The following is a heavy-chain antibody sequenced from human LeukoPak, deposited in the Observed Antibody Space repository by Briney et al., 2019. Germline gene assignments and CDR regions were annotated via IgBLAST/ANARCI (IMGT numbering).Heavy chain of an antibody. D-gene: IGHD1-1*01. Sequence: QAGGSLRLSCAASGFTVSRNYMSWVRQAPGKGLEWVSVSYSGGDTYYPNSVKGRFNVSRDNPKNTVYLQMNSLRAEDTAVYFCASSPVLDRNDWSFADWGQGTLVTVSS. CDR1: GFTVSRNY. CDR2: SYSGGDT. V-gene: IGHV3-53*01. J-gene: IGHJ4*02. CDR3: ASSPVLDRNDWSFAD.